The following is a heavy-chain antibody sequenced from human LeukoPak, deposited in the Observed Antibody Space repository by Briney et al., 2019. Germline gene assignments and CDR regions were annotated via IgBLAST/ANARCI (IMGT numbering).Heavy chain of an antibody. CDR2: VHYSGST. D-gene: IGHD6-6*01. CDR1: GGSISSITSLTYY. CDR3: ARGGAARLHFQN. V-gene: IGHV4-39*07. Sequence: SETLSLTCIVSGGSISSITSLTYYWNWNRQSPGTGLEWIGSVHYSGSTYYNPSLKSRVTISVDTSKNQFSLNLNSVTAADTAVYYCARGGAARLHFQNWGQGTLVTVSS. J-gene: IGHJ1*01.